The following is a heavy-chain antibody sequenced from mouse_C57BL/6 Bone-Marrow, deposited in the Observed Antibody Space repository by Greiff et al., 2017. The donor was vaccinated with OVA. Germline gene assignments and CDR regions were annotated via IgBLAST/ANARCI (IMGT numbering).Heavy chain of an antibody. Sequence: EVQRVESGGDLVKPGGSLKLSCAASGFTFSSYGMSWVRQTPDKRLEWVATISSGGSYTYYPDSVKGRFTISRDNAKNTLYLQMSSLKSEDTAMYYCARRDYGSTLYAMDYWGQGTSVTVSS. CDR1: GFTFSSYG. D-gene: IGHD1-1*01. J-gene: IGHJ4*01. CDR2: ISSGGSYT. CDR3: ARRDYGSTLYAMDY. V-gene: IGHV5-6*01.